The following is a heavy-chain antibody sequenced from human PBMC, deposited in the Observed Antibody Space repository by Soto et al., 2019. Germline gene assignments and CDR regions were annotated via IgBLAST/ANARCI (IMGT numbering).Heavy chain of an antibody. Sequence: SVAVSYLDSGYPFTHSSISWVRKATGQGLELMGWISAYNGNTNYAQKLQGRVTMTTDTSTSTAYMELRSLRSDDPAVYYCARDFGSDLSAPGAVFDYWGQGTLVTVSA. J-gene: IGHJ4*02. CDR3: ARDFGSDLSAPGAVFDY. CDR2: ISAYNGNT. D-gene: IGHD3-3*01. V-gene: IGHV1-18*01. CDR1: GYPFTHSS.